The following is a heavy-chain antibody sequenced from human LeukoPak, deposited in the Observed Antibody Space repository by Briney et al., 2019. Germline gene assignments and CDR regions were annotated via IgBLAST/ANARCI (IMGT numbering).Heavy chain of an antibody. J-gene: IGHJ4*02. Sequence: GASVTVSFKASGYTFTSFYMHWVRQAPGQGLEWMGIINPSGGSTSYAQKFQGRVTMTRDTSTSTVYMELSSLRSEDTVVYYCARDTRGYSYGPDYWGQGTLVTVSS. CDR1: GYTFTSFY. V-gene: IGHV1-46*01. CDR2: INPSGGST. CDR3: ARDTRGYSYGPDY. D-gene: IGHD5-18*01.